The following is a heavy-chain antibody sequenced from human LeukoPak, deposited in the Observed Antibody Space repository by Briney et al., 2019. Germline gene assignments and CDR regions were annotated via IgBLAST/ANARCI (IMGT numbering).Heavy chain of an antibody. CDR3: ARGWSDFDY. Sequence: GGSPRLSCAASGFTFSSYWMSWVRQAPGKGLEWVANIKQDGSEKYYVDSVKGRFPISRDNAKNSLYLQMHSLRAEDTAVYYCARGWSDFDYWGQGTLVTVSS. D-gene: IGHD2-8*01. J-gene: IGHJ4*02. CDR1: GFTFSSYW. CDR2: IKQDGSEK. V-gene: IGHV3-7*01.